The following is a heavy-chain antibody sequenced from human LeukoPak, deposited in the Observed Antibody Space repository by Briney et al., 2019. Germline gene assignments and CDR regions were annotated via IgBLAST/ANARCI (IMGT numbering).Heavy chain of an antibody. V-gene: IGHV4-30-4*01. CDR2: IYYSGST. CDR3: ARDRRKRWLQPIDY. CDR1: GGSISSGDYY. Sequence: PSQTLSLTCTVSGGSISSGDYYWSWIRQPPGKGLEWIGYIYYSGSTYYNPSLKSRVTISVDTSKNQFSLKLSSVTAADTTVYSCARDRRKRWLQPIDYWGQGTLVTVSS. J-gene: IGHJ4*02. D-gene: IGHD5-24*01.